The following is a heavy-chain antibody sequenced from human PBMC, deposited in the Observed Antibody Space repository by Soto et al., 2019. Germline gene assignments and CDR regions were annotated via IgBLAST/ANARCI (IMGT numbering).Heavy chain of an antibody. CDR3: AKHVTGANWFDP. J-gene: IGHJ5*02. CDR1: GFTFSSYA. V-gene: IGHV3-23*01. D-gene: IGHD2-21*02. CDR2: ISGSGAST. Sequence: GGSLRLSCAASGFTFSSYAMSWVRQAPGKGLEWVSAISGSGASTHYADSVKGRFTISRDNSKNTLFLQMNSLRAEGTAVYYCAKHVTGANWFDPWGQRTLVTVSS.